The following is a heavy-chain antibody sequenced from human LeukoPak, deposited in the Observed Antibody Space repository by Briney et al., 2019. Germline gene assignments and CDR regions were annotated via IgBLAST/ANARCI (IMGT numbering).Heavy chain of an antibody. CDR1: GGSFSGYY. CDR2: INHSGST. D-gene: IGHD4-23*01. J-gene: IGHJ5*02. CDR3: ARDYGGSSNWFDP. Sequence: SETLSLTRAVYGGSFSGYYWSWIRQPPGKGLEWIGEINHSGSTNYNPSLKSRVTISVDTSKNQFSLKLSSVTAADTAVCYCARDYGGSSNWFDPWGQGTLVTVSS. V-gene: IGHV4-34*01.